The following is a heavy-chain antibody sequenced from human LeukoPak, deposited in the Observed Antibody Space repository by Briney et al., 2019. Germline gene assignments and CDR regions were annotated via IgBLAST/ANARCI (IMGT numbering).Heavy chain of an antibody. J-gene: IGHJ4*02. D-gene: IGHD3-10*01. Sequence: PGGTLRLSCAASGFTFSSYGMSWVRQAPGKGLEWVSAISGSGGSTYYADSVKGRFTISRDNSKNTLYLQMNSLRAEDTAVYYCAKDRLWFGELCDYWGQGTLVTVSS. V-gene: IGHV3-23*01. CDR3: AKDRLWFGELCDY. CDR2: ISGSGGST. CDR1: GFTFSSYG.